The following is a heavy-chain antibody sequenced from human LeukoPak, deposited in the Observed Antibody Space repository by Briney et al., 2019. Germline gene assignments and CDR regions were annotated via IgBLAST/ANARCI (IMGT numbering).Heavy chain of an antibody. D-gene: IGHD3-10*01. CDR2: ILSSGST. V-gene: IGHV4-59*01. Sequence: SETLSLTCTVSSGSINNYYWSWIRQTPGKGLEWIGYILSSGSTNCNPSVKSRVTISVDTSKNQFSLKLRSVTAADTAVYYCARSALDTSGSYYNPQPSEYWGQGTLVIVSS. CDR3: ARSALDTSGSYYNPQPSEY. J-gene: IGHJ4*02. CDR1: SGSINNYY.